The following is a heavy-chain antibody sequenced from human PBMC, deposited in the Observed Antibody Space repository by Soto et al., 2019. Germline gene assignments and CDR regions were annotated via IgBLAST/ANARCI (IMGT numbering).Heavy chain of an antibody. Sequence: QVQLVESGGGVVQPGRSLRLSCAASGFTFSSYGMHWVRQAPGKGLEWVAVISYDGSNKYYADSVKGRFTISRDNAKNKLYLQMQSLSAEDTDVYYCAKAASVYDSSGYYSIDLDYWGQGTLVTVSS. CDR2: ISYDGSNK. CDR1: GFTFSSYG. J-gene: IGHJ4*02. V-gene: IGHV3-30*18. CDR3: AKAASVYDSSGYYSIDLDY. D-gene: IGHD3-22*01.